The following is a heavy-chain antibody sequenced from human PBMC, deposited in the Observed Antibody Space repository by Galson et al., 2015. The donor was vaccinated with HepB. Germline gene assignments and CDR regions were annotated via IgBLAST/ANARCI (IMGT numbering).Heavy chain of an antibody. V-gene: IGHV4-34*01. D-gene: IGHD3-22*01. J-gene: IGHJ4*02. CDR2: INHSGST. CDR1: GGSFSGYY. CDR3: ARVIYDSTDFDY. Sequence: SETLSLTCAVYGGSFSGYYWSWIRQPPGKGLEWIGEINHSGSTNYNPSLKSRVTISVDTSKNQFSLKLSSVTAADTAVYYCARVIYDSTDFDYWGQGTLVTVSS.